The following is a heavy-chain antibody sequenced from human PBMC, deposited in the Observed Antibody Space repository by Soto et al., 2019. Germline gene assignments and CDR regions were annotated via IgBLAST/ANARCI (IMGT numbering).Heavy chain of an antibody. CDR2: IYHSGST. Sequence: QVQLQESGPGLVKPSGTLSLTCAVSGGAISSSNWWSWVRQPPGKGLEWIGEIYHSGSTNYTPSLKSRVTISVDKSKNPFSRKLGSVTAADTAVYYCARYPGKGGDWFDPWGQGTLVTVSS. CDR3: ARYPGKGGDWFDP. CDR1: GGAISSSNW. J-gene: IGHJ5*02. V-gene: IGHV4-4*02. D-gene: IGHD6-13*01.